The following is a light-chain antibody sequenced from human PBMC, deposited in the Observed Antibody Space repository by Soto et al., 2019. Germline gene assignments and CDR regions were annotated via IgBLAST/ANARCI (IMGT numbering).Light chain of an antibody. J-gene: IGKJ1*01. CDR2: GTF. V-gene: IGKV1-39*01. CDR1: QSINSY. Sequence: DIQMTQSPSSLSASVGDRVTITCRASQSINSYLNWYQQKPGKAPKLLVYGTFNLQSGVPSRFSGSGSGTDFTLTISSLQPEDFATYYCQQSYGAPRTLGQGTKVEVK. CDR3: QQSYGAPRT.